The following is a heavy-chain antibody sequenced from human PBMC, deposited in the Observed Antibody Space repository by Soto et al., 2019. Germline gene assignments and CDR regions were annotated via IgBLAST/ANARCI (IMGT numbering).Heavy chain of an antibody. CDR2: MNPNSGNT. CDR1: GYTFTSYD. J-gene: IGHJ4*02. Sequence: QVQLVQSGAEVKKPGASVKVSCKASGYTFTSYDINWVRQATGQGLEWMGWMNPNSGNTGYAQKFQGRVTMTRNTSISTAYMELSSLRSEDTAVYYCARRYQAFGKYYFDYWGQGTLVTVSS. CDR3: ARRYQAFGKYYFDY. V-gene: IGHV1-8*01. D-gene: IGHD3-10*01.